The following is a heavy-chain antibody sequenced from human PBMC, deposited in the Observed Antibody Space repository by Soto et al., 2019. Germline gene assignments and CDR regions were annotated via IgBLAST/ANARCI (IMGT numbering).Heavy chain of an antibody. CDR1: GYTFTSYG. J-gene: IGHJ6*02. V-gene: IGHV1-18*01. CDR3: ARDEQDIVVVVAGMDV. Sequence: QVQLVQSGAEVKKPGASVKVSCKASGYTFTSYGISWVRQAPGQGLEWMGWISAHNGNTNYAQKLQGRVTMTTDTSTSTAYMERRSLRSDDTAVYYCARDEQDIVVVVAGMDVWGQGTTVTVSS. D-gene: IGHD2-15*01. CDR2: ISAHNGNT.